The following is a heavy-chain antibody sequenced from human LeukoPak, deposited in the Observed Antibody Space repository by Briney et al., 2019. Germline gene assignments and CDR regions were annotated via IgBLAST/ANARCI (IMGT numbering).Heavy chain of an antibody. Sequence: ASVKVSCKASGYTFTSYGISWVRQAPGQGLEWRGWISAYNGNTNYAQKLQGRVTMTTDTSTSTAYMELRSLRSDDTAVYYCARESGYSSGWYDYYYYYMDVWGKGTTVTVSS. CDR3: ARESGYSSGWYDYYYYYMDV. CDR2: ISAYNGNT. CDR1: GYTFTSYG. D-gene: IGHD6-19*01. V-gene: IGHV1-18*01. J-gene: IGHJ6*03.